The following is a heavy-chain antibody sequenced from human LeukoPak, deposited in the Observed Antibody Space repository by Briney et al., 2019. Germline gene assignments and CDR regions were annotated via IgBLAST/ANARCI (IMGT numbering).Heavy chain of an antibody. Sequence: ASVKVSCKASGYTFTSYAMHWVRQAPGQRLEWMGWINAGNGNTKYSQKFQGRVTITRDTSASTAYMELSSLRSEDTAVYYCAREMPYSGYDYRGDYWGQGTLVTVSS. CDR3: AREMPYSGYDYRGDY. V-gene: IGHV1-3*01. CDR1: GYTFTSYA. D-gene: IGHD5-12*01. J-gene: IGHJ4*02. CDR2: INAGNGNT.